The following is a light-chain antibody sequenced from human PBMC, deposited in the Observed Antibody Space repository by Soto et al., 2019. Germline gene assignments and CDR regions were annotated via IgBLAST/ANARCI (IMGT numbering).Light chain of an antibody. Sequence: QSALTQPASVSGSPEQSITISCTGSNSDIGTYNYVSWYQQLPGKAPKLVISEVSNRPSGISGRFSGSKSGNAASLTISGLQAEDEATYYCSSYTSTSTLYVFGPGTKVTVL. CDR3: SSYTSTSTLYV. CDR2: EVS. J-gene: IGLJ1*01. CDR1: NSDIGTYNY. V-gene: IGLV2-14*01.